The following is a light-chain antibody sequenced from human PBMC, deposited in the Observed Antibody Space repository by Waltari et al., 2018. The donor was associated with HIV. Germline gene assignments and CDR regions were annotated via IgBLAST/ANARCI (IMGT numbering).Light chain of an antibody. J-gene: IGKJ1*01. V-gene: IGKV3-20*01. CDR2: GAS. CDR3: QQYGNSGT. CDR1: QSLSINY. Sequence: EIVLTQSPGTLSLSPGERATLSCRASQSLSINYLAWYQQKPGQAPRLLISGASSRPTGIPDRFSGSGSETDFTLTISRLEPEDFAVYYCQQYGNSGTFGQGTKVEIK.